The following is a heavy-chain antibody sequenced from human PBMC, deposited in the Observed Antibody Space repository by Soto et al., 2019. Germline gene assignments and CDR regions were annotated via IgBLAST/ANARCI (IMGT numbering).Heavy chain of an antibody. CDR1: GFTFSSYA. CDR3: AKRKGGYGFGDLDV. V-gene: IGHV3-23*01. Sequence: GSLRLSCAASGFTFSSYAMSWVRQAPGKGLEWISAISANGDTSYYADSVKGRFTISRDNSKNTLYLQMNSLRAEDTAVYYCAKRKGGYGFGDLDVWGQGTTVTVSS. D-gene: IGHD5-18*01. J-gene: IGHJ6*02. CDR2: ISANGDTS.